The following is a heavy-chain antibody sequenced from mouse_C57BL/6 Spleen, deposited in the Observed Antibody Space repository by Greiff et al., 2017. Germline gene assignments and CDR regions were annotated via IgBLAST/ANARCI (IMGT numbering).Heavy chain of an antibody. J-gene: IGHJ4*01. CDR2: IYPGSGST. D-gene: IGHD2-3*01. Sequence: QVQLQQSGAELVKPGASVKMSCKASGYTFTSYWITWVKQRPGQGLEWIGDIYPGSGSTNYNEKFKSKATLTVDTSSSTAYMQLSSLTSEDSAVYYCARGDGYFRAMDYWGQGTSVTVSS. CDR1: GYTFTSYW. CDR3: ARGDGYFRAMDY. V-gene: IGHV1-55*01.